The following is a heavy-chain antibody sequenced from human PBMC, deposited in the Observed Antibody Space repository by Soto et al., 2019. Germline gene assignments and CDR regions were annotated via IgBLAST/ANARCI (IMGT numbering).Heavy chain of an antibody. Sequence: EVQLLDSGGGRVQLGGSLRLSCAASGITFNTYAMGWVRQAPGKGLEWVATISGSGRSTFYADSMKGRFSISRDNSKNPLYLQMNSLRAEDTANYFCVKDAYGDYADRPSYFDYWGQGTLVTVSS. CDR3: VKDAYGDYADRPSYFDY. V-gene: IGHV3-23*01. D-gene: IGHD4-17*01. J-gene: IGHJ4*02. CDR1: GITFNTYA. CDR2: ISGSGRST.